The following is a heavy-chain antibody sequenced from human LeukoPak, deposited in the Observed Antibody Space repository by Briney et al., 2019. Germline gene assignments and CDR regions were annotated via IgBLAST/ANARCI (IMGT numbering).Heavy chain of an antibody. CDR2: ISAYNGNT. J-gene: IGHJ5*02. Sequence: ASVKVSCKASGYTFTSYGISWVRQAPGQGLEWMGWISAYNGNTNCAQKLQGRVTMTTDTSTSTAYMELRSLRSDDTAVYYCARRPGIAAAAPWFDPWGQGTLVTVSS. CDR1: GYTFTSYG. D-gene: IGHD6-13*01. V-gene: IGHV1-18*01. CDR3: ARRPGIAAAAPWFDP.